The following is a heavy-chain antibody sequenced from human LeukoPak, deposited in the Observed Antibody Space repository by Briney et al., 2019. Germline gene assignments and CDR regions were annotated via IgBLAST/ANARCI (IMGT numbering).Heavy chain of an antibody. CDR2: LTGNGRTT. V-gene: IGHV3-23*01. J-gene: IGHJ6*03. Sequence: PGGSLRLSCAASGFTFSNYAMTWVRQAPGKGLEWVSGLTGNGRTTYYADSVKGRFTISRDNSNNTLYLQINSLRAEDTAIYYCAKVYGGYISHYYMDVWGKGTPVTVSS. CDR1: GFTFSNYA. CDR3: AKVYGGYISHYYMDV. D-gene: IGHD5-12*01.